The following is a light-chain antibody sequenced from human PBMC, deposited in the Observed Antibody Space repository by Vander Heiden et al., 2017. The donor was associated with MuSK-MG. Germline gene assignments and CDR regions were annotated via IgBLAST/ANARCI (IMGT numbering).Light chain of an antibody. CDR3: QYDSRSRT. V-gene: IGKV3-20*01. CDR2: GAS. CDR1: QSVTSTY. J-gene: IGKJ1*01. Sequence: EIVLTQSPGTLSLSPGERATLSCRASQSVTSTYLGWYQQKPGQPPRLLIYGASNRANGIPDRFSGSGCATDFTLTSSRREPEDFAVYYWQYDSRSRTFGQGTRVEVK.